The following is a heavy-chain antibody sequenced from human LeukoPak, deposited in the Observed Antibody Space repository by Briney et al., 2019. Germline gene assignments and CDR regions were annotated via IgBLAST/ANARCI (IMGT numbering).Heavy chain of an antibody. Sequence: SETLSLTCTVSGGSISSSGYYWGWIRQPPGTGLEWIGSIYYSGGTYNNPSLKSRVTISVDTSKNQFSLKLSSVTAADTAVYYCARLSLYGDYFDYWGQGTLVTVSS. CDR1: GGSISSSGYY. CDR2: IYYSGGT. CDR3: ARLSLYGDYFDY. V-gene: IGHV4-39*01. D-gene: IGHD4-17*01. J-gene: IGHJ4*02.